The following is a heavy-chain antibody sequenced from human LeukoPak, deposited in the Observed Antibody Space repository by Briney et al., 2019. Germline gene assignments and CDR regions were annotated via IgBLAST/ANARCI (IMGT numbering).Heavy chain of an antibody. V-gene: IGHV5-51*01. CDR3: ARHKWVVSYYYGMDV. J-gene: IGHJ6*02. Sequence: GEPLKISCKGSGYSFTSFWIAWVRQMPGKGLEWMGIIYPDDSDTRYSPSFQGQVTISADKSISTAYLQWSSLKASDTAMYFCARHKWVVSYYYGMDVWGQGTTVTVSS. D-gene: IGHD2-15*01. CDR2: IYPDDSDT. CDR1: GYSFTSFW.